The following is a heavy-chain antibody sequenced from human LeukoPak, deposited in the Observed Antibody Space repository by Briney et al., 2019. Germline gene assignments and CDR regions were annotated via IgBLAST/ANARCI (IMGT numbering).Heavy chain of an antibody. J-gene: IGHJ6*03. D-gene: IGHD6-25*01. CDR1: GGSFSGYY. V-gene: IGHV4-34*01. CDR3: ARASFGGIAAAGYYYMDV. CDR2: INHSGST. Sequence: PETLSLTCAVYGGSFSGYYWSWIRQPPGKGLEWIGEINHSGSTNYNPSLKSRVTISVDTSKNQFSLKLSSVTAADTAVYYCARASFGGIAAAGYYYMDVWGKGTTVTVSS.